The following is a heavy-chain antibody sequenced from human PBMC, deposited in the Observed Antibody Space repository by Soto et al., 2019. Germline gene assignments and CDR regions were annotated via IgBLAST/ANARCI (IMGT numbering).Heavy chain of an antibody. CDR2: INPSGGST. CDR1: GYTFTSYY. V-gene: IGHV1-46*01. D-gene: IGHD7-27*01. Sequence: ALVKVSCTASGYTFTSYYMHWVRQAPGQGLEWMGIINPSGGSTSYAQKFQGRVTMTRDTSTGTVYMELSSLRSDDTAVYYCACNGGNSMKNWLDPWGPGTLVTVSS. J-gene: IGHJ5*02. CDR3: ACNGGNSMKNWLDP.